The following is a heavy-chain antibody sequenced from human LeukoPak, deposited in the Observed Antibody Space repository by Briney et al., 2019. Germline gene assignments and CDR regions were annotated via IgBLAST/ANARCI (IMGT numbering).Heavy chain of an antibody. CDR1: GFTFDDYG. J-gene: IGHJ6*03. CDR2: INWNGGST. D-gene: IGHD2-2*03. V-gene: IGHV3-20*04. Sequence: GGSLTLSCAASGFTFDDYGMRWVRQAPGKGLEWVSGINWNGGSTGYADSVKGRFTISRDNAKNPLYLQMNSLRGEDTALYYCARDGGIGYGYYYYMDVWGKGTTVTVSS. CDR3: ARDGGIGYGYYYYMDV.